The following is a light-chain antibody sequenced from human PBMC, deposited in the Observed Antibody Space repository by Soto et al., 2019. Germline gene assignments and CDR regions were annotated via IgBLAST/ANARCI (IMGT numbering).Light chain of an antibody. CDR2: SDT. CDR3: QVWDSGSAHVL. J-gene: IGLJ2*01. CDR1: NIGSKG. Sequence: SYELTQPPSVSVATGETARISCGGYNIGSKGVHWYQQKPGQAPVLVIYSDTDLPPVIPERFSGSNSANMATLTISRVEAGDEADYYCQVWDSGSAHVLFGGGTKLTVL. V-gene: IGLV3-21*01.